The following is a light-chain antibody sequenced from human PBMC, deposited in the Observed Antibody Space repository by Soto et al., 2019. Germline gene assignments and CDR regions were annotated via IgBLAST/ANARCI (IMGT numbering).Light chain of an antibody. CDR2: SDN. J-gene: IGLJ3*02. CDR3: AAWDDSLNGRV. Sequence: QPVLTQPPSTSGTPGQRVTISCSGSRSNIGSNTVSWYQHLPGTAPKLLIYSDNQRPSGVPDRFSGSESGTSASLAISGLQSEDEADYYCAAWDDSLNGRVFGGGTKLTVL. CDR1: RSNIGSNT. V-gene: IGLV1-44*01.